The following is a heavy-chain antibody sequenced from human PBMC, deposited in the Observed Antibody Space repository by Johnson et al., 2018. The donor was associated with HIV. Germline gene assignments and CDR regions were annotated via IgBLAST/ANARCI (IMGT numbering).Heavy chain of an antibody. V-gene: IGHV3-23*04. CDR1: GFTFSSYG. D-gene: IGHD6-13*01. CDR3: AKDQWSSSWTNDAFDI. J-gene: IGHJ3*02. Sequence: VQLVESGGGVVQPGRSLRLSCAASGFTFSSYGMHWVRQAPGKGLEWVSAISGSGGSTYYADSVKGRFTISRDNSKNTLYLQMNSLRAEDTAVYYCAKDQWSSSWTNDAFDIWGQGTMVTVSS. CDR2: ISGSGGST.